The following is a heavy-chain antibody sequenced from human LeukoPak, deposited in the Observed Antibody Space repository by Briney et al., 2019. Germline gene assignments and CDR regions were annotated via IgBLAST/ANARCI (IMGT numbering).Heavy chain of an antibody. CDR2: ISPYNGNT. Sequence: ASVKVSCEASGYTFTSYGINWVRQAPGQGLEWMGWISPYNGNTNYAQKLQGRVTMTTDTSTSTAYMELRSLRSDDTAMYYCTRGSLTGTTKRLNLDYWGQGTLVTVSS. D-gene: IGHD1-7*01. V-gene: IGHV1-18*01. J-gene: IGHJ4*02. CDR1: GYTFTSYG. CDR3: TRGSLTGTTKRLNLDY.